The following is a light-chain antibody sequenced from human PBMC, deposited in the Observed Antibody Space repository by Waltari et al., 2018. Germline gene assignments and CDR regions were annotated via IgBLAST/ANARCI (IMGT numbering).Light chain of an antibody. CDR2: TES. CDR3: HQTFSLPNS. CDR1: QTINNY. V-gene: IGKV1-39*01. Sequence: DIQMTQSPSSLSASAGDRVTITCRASQTINNYVNWYQQKPGKAPTLLIYTESTLQSGVPSRFSGSGGGTLFTPTISSLQPEDFATYFCHQTFSLPNSFGQGTKVDI. J-gene: IGKJ2*03.